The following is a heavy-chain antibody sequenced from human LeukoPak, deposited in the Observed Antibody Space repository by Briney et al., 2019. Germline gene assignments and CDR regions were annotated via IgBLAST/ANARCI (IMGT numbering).Heavy chain of an antibody. V-gene: IGHV3-48*01. CDR1: GFTFSAYN. Sequence: GGSLRLSCAASGFTFSAYNMNWVRQAPGRGLEWVSYISTSSSTMYYADSVKGRFTISRDNAKDSLYLQTKRLRGEDTAVYYCARHSSLFPGHGSDIWGQGTMVTVSS. J-gene: IGHJ3*02. D-gene: IGHD6-6*01. CDR2: ISTSSSTM. CDR3: ARHSSLFPGHGSDI.